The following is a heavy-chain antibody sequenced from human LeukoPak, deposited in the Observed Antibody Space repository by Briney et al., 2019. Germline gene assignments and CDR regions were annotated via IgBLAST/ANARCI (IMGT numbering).Heavy chain of an antibody. CDR2: ISAYNGNT. CDR3: ARDLGLPVAGSTP. Sequence: WASVKVSCKASGYTFTIYGISWVRQAPGQGLERMGWISAYNGNTNYAQKLQGRVTMTTDTSTSTAYMELRSLRSDDTAVYYCARDLGLPVAGSTPWGQGTLVTVSS. V-gene: IGHV1-18*04. CDR1: GYTFTIYG. D-gene: IGHD2-21*02. J-gene: IGHJ5*02.